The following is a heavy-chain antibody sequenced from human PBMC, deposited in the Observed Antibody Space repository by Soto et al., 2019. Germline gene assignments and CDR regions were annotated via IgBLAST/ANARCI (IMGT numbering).Heavy chain of an antibody. Sequence: GGSLRLSCAASGFTFSSYAMSWVRQAPGKGLEWVSAISGSGGSTYYADSVKGRFTISRDNSKNTLYLQMNSLRAEDTAVYYCARDLRVIAVAGTRFDPWGQGTLVTVSS. CDR3: ARDLRVIAVAGTRFDP. CDR1: GFTFSSYA. CDR2: ISGSGGST. D-gene: IGHD6-19*01. J-gene: IGHJ5*02. V-gene: IGHV3-23*01.